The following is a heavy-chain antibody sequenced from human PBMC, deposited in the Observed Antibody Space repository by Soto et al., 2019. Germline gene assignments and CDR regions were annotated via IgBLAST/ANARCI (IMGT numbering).Heavy chain of an antibody. Sequence: ESGGGLVQPGGSLRLSCAASGFTFSSYAMSWVRQAPGKGLEWVSAISGSGGSTYYADSVKGRFTISRDNSKNTLYLQMNSLRAEDTAVYYCAKDRGYDSLPYYYYYGMDVWGQGTTVTVSS. CDR3: AKDRGYDSLPYYYYYGMDV. CDR2: ISGSGGST. J-gene: IGHJ6*02. CDR1: GFTFSSYA. V-gene: IGHV3-23*01. D-gene: IGHD3-22*01.